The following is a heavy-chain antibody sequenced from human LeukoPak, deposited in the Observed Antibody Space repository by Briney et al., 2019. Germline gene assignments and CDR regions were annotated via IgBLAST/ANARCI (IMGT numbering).Heavy chain of an antibody. CDR1: GVTFNSYN. J-gene: IGHJ4*02. CDR2: ISSRRSYI. V-gene: IGHV3-21*01. Sequence: GGSLRLSCAAPGVTFNSYNMNWVRQAPGKGLEWVSSISSRRSYIYYADSAQGRFTISRDNAKNSLYLQMNSLRAQDTAVCYCAKDSGSWYVPFDYWGQGALVTVSS. D-gene: IGHD6-13*01. CDR3: AKDSGSWYVPFDY.